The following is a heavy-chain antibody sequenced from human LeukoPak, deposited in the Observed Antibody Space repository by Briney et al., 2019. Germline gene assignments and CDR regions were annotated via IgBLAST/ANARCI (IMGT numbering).Heavy chain of an antibody. CDR1: GFTFSTYN. Sequence: GGSLRLSCAASGFTFSTYNMNWVRQAPGKGLEWVANIKQDGSEKYYVDSVKGRFTISRDNAKNSLYLQMNSLRAEDTAVYYCARVGLYGDYFDYWGQGTLVTVSS. D-gene: IGHD4-17*01. CDR3: ARVGLYGDYFDY. CDR2: IKQDGSEK. V-gene: IGHV3-7*01. J-gene: IGHJ4*02.